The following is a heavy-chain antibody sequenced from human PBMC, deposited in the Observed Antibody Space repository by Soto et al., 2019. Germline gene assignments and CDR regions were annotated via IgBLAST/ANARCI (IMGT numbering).Heavy chain of an antibody. V-gene: IGHV4-30-2*01. CDR1: GGSLSSSAYS. Sequence: PSETLSLTCAVSGGSLSSSAYSWSWIRQPPGKGLEWIGFIYQSGSTYYNPSLKSRVTMSLDRPKNQFSLKLSSVTAADTAVYYCARELLFYDSDGFSWDDAFAIWGQGTMVTVS. CDR3: ARELLFYDSDGFSWDDAFAI. J-gene: IGHJ3*02. CDR2: IYQSGST. D-gene: IGHD3-22*01.